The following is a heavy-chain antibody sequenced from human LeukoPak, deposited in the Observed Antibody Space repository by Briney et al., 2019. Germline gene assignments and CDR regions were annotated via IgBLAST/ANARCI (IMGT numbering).Heavy chain of an antibody. V-gene: IGHV5-51*01. J-gene: IGHJ4*02. Sequence: GVSLKISCQGSGYSFTNYWIAWVRQMSGRGLEWMGIIYPGDSDTRYSPSFQGQVTISVDKSISTAYLQWSSLKASDTAMYYCARVWENSGSYYYYWGQGTLVTVSS. CDR2: IYPGDSDT. CDR3: ARVWENSGSYYYY. D-gene: IGHD1-26*01. CDR1: GYSFTNYW.